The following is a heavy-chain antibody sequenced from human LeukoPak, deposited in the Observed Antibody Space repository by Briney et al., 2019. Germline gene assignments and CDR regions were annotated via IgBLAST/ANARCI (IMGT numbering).Heavy chain of an antibody. CDR1: GGSISSYY. Sequence: PSETLSLTCTVSGGSISSYYWSWIRQPPGKGLEWIGYIYYSGSTNYNPSLKSRVTISVDTSKNQFSLKLSSVTAADTAVYYCARSGGDQRYYFDYWGKGTGLSVSS. CDR2: IYYSGST. V-gene: IGHV4-59*01. J-gene: IGHJ4*02. D-gene: IGHD2-21*01. CDR3: ARSGGDQRYYFDY.